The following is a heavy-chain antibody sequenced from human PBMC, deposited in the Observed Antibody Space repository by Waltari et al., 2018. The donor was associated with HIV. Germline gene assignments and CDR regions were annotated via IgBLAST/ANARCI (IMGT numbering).Heavy chain of an antibody. V-gene: IGHV1-18*01. CDR1: GYTFTSYG. CDR3: ARQTPTGWYYRGWFDP. Sequence: QVQLVQSGAEVKKPGASAKVSCKASGYTFTSYGISWVRQAPGQGLEWMGWISAYNGNTNYAQKLTGRVTMTTDTSTSTAYMELRSLRSDDTAVYYCARQTPTGWYYRGWFDPWGQGTLVTVSS. J-gene: IGHJ5*02. CDR2: ISAYNGNT. D-gene: IGHD6-19*01.